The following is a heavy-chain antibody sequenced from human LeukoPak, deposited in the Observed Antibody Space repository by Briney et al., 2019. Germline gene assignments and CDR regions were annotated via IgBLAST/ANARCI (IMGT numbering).Heavy chain of an antibody. D-gene: IGHD6-19*01. CDR1: GFTFSIYD. Sequence: GGSLRLSCAASGFTFSIYDMHWVRQAPGKGLEWVALISYDGGNKYYADSVKGRFTISRDNSKNTLYLQMNSLRPEDTALYYCASRSSSGWNYFDYWGQGTLVTVSS. J-gene: IGHJ4*02. CDR2: ISYDGGNK. V-gene: IGHV3-30*03. CDR3: ASRSSSGWNYFDY.